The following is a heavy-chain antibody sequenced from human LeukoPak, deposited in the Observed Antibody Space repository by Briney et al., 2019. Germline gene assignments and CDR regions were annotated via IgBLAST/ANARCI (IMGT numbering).Heavy chain of an antibody. Sequence: PSETLSLTCAVSGGSISSGGYSWSWIRQPPGKGLEWIGYIYHSGSTYYNPSLKSRVTISVDRSKNQFSLKLNSVTAADTAVYYCARAFGCSGGSCYRFFDYWGQGTLVTVSS. CDR2: IYHSGST. V-gene: IGHV4-30-2*01. J-gene: IGHJ4*02. CDR3: ARAFGCSGGSCYRFFDY. D-gene: IGHD2-15*01. CDR1: GGSISSGGYS.